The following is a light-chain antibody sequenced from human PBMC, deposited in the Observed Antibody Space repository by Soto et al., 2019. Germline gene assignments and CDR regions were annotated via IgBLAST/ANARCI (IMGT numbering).Light chain of an antibody. V-gene: IGKV3-20*01. CDR2: GAY. CDR3: QQADSSLYS. Sequence: EIVLRQSPGTLSLSPGERATLSCRASQSVSSSYLAWYQHKPGQAPRLLIYGAYSRPGGIPDRFSGSGSGTDFTLTISRLEPEDFAVYYCQQADSSLYSFGQGTKLEI. CDR1: QSVSSSY. J-gene: IGKJ2*03.